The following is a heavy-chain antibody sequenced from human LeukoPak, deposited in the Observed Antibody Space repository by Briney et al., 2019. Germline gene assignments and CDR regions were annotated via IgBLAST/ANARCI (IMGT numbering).Heavy chain of an antibody. Sequence: PGRSLRLSCAASGFTISSHGMHWVRQTPGKGLEWVAFIRYDGSNKYYADSVKGRFTISRDNSKNTLYLQMNSLRAEDTAVYYCTKAAYSSPDYWGQGTLVTVSS. V-gene: IGHV3-30*02. CDR1: GFTISSHG. CDR2: IRYDGSNK. J-gene: IGHJ4*02. CDR3: TKAAYSSPDY. D-gene: IGHD6-13*01.